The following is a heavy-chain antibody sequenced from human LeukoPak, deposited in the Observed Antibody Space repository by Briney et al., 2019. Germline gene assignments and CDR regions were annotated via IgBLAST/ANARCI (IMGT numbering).Heavy chain of an antibody. V-gene: IGHV3-7*04. CDR1: GSTLSEFW. Sequence: GGSPRLSCAASGSTLSEFWMNWVRQVPGKGLEWVANIKQDGREKNYVDSVKGRFTISRDNAKNSAYLQMNNLRVDDTAVYYCVGGYGWLPDYWGQGTLVTVSS. CDR2: IKQDGREK. CDR3: VGGYGWLPDY. J-gene: IGHJ4*02. D-gene: IGHD6-19*01.